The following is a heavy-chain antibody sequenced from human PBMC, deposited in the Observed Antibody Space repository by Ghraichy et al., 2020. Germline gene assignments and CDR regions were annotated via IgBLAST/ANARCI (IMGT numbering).Heavy chain of an antibody. Sequence: ASVKVSCKVSGYTLTELSMHWVRQAPGKGLEWMGGFDPEDGETIYAQKFQGRVTMTEDTSTDTAYMELSSLRSEDTAVYYCATAPAGGQQLGPFDYWGQGTLVTVSS. J-gene: IGHJ4*02. V-gene: IGHV1-24*01. CDR3: ATAPAGGQQLGPFDY. CDR1: GYTLTELS. CDR2: FDPEDGET. D-gene: IGHD6-13*01.